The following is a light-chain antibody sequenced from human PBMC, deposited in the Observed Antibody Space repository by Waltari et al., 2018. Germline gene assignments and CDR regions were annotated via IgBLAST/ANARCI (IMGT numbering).Light chain of an antibody. CDR1: RSNIVPYY. Sequence: QSVLTQPPSTSGTPGQRVTISCSGSRSNIVPYYVYWYHQLPGTAPKLLIYRNNQRPSGVPDRFSGSKSGTSASLAISGLRSEDEADYYCATWDDSLTAWVFGGGTKLTVL. J-gene: IGLJ3*02. CDR3: ATWDDSLTAWV. CDR2: RNN. V-gene: IGLV1-47*01.